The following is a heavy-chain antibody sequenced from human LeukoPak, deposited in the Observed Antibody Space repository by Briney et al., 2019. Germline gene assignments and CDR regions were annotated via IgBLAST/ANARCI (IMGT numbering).Heavy chain of an antibody. Sequence: SETLSLTCTVSGGSITSSYWSWIRQPPGKGLEWVGYIFYSGSTNYNPSLKSRVTISVDTSKNQFSLKLSSVTAADTAVYYCARYYYGSGSYYRLGFYDYWGQGTLVTVSS. CDR2: IFYSGST. J-gene: IGHJ4*02. CDR1: GGSITSSY. V-gene: IGHV4-59*12. CDR3: ARYYYGSGSYYRLGFYDY. D-gene: IGHD3-10*01.